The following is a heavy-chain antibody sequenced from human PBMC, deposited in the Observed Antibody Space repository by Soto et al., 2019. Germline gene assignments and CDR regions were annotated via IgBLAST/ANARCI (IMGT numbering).Heavy chain of an antibody. CDR1: GGTFSSYA. CDR3: ARLGTPYYSSRWGNWFDP. V-gene: IGHV1-69*01. D-gene: IGHD6-13*01. Sequence: QVQLVQSGAEVKKPGSSVKVSCKASGGTFSSYAISRVRQAPGQGLEWMGGIIPIFGTANYAQKFQGRVTITADESTSTAHMELSSLRSEDTAVYYCARLGTPYYSSRWGNWFDPWGQGTLVTVSS. J-gene: IGHJ5*02. CDR2: IIPIFGTA.